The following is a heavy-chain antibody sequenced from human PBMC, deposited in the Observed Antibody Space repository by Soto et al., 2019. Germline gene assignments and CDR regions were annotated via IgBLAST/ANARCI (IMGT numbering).Heavy chain of an antibody. V-gene: IGHV3-30-3*01. D-gene: IGHD3-22*01. CDR3: ARDHEAIVNPDSSGYYFRAFDI. Sequence: QVQLVESGGGVVQPGRSLRLSCAASGFTFSSYAMHWVRQAPGKGLEWVAVISYDGSNKYYADSVEGRFTISRDNSKNTLYLQMNSLRAEDTAVYYCARDHEAIVNPDSSGYYFRAFDIWGQGTMVTVSS. J-gene: IGHJ3*02. CDR2: ISYDGSNK. CDR1: GFTFSSYA.